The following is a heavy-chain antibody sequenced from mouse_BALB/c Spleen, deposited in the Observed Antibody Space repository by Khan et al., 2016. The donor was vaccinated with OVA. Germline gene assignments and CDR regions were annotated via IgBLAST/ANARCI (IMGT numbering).Heavy chain of an antibody. CDR1: GYSITSDYA. CDR3: ARQNYYGYAMDY. CDR2: ISYSGST. Sequence: VQLKQSGPGLVKPSQSLSLTCTVTGYSITSDYAWNWIRQFPGNKLEWMDYISYSGSTSYNPSLRSRISITRDTSKNQFFLQLNSVTTEDTATFYCARQNYYGYAMDYWGQGTSVTVSS. V-gene: IGHV3-2*02. J-gene: IGHJ4*01. D-gene: IGHD1-1*01.